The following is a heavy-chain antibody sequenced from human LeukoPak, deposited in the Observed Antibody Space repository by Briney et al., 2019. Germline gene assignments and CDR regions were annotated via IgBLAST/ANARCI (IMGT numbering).Heavy chain of an antibody. J-gene: IGHJ4*02. CDR3: ARGSSSDWPLEY. CDR1: GYTFINYV. CDR2: INPYNGDT. Sequence: ASVKVSCKVSGYTFINYVIHWVRQAPGQRLEWMGWINPYNGDTEYSQKLQGRITITKDTSASTAYMDLSTLRSEDTAVYYCARGSSSDWPLEYWGRGILVTVSS. V-gene: IGHV1-3*01. D-gene: IGHD6-19*01.